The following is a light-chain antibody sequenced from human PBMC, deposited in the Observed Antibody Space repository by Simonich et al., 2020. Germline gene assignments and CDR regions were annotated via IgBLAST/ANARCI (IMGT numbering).Light chain of an antibody. CDR1: ALPKQY. J-gene: IGLJ2*01. CDR2: KES. CDR3: QSADSSGTYVV. V-gene: IGLV3-25*03. Sequence: SYELTQPPSVSVSPGQTAMITCSGDALPKQYAYWYQQKPGQAPVRVIYKESERPSGIPGGFAGSSSGTTVTLTISGVQAGDEADYYCQSADSSGTYVVFGGGTKLTVL.